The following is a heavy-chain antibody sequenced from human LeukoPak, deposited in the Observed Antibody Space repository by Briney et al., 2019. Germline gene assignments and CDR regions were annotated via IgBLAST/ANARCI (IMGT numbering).Heavy chain of an antibody. CDR3: ARVFLPIQLWPLNY. CDR1: GFTFSSYW. Sequence: GGSLRLSCAASGFTFSSYWMSWVRQAPEKGLEWVAKIKPDGSEIYHVDSVQGRFTISRDNAKNSLYLQMNSLRAEDTAVYYCARVFLPIQLWPLNYWGQGTLVTVSS. CDR2: IKPDGSEI. D-gene: IGHD5-18*01. V-gene: IGHV3-7*01. J-gene: IGHJ4*02.